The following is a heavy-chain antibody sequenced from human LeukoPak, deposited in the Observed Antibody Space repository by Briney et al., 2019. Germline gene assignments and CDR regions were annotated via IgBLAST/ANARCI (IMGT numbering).Heavy chain of an antibody. V-gene: IGHV3-11*06. J-gene: IGHJ6*02. Sequence: LSLTCTVSGGSISSSSYYWGWIRQPPGKGLEWVSYISSSSSYTNYADSVKGRFTISRDNAKNSLYLQMNSLRAEDTAVYYCASPLAADYYYYGMDVWGQGTTVTVSS. CDR2: ISSSSSYT. CDR3: ASPLAADYYYYGMDV. CDR1: GGSISSSSYY. D-gene: IGHD2-15*01.